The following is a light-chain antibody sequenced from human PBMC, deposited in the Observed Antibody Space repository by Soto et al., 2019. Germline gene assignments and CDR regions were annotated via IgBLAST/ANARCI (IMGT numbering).Light chain of an antibody. CDR1: QRVLYSYNNRNY. V-gene: IGKV4-1*01. CDR2: WAS. J-gene: IGKJ4*01. CDR3: QHYYSTPLA. Sequence: DIVMTQSRDSPAVSLGYRATITCXSPQRVLYSYNNRNYLAWYQQKPGQAPKLLIYWASTRESGVPDRFSGSGSGTDFTLTISSLQAEDLAVYYCQHYYSTPLAFGRGTKVDIK.